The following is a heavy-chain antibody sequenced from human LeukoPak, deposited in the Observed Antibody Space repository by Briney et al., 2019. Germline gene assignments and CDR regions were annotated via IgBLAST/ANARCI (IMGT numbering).Heavy chain of an antibody. CDR2: ISAYNGDT. J-gene: IGHJ6*03. CDR3: AKTTVTSEEYFYYYMDV. Sequence: ASVRVSCKASGYTFTHHGITWVRQAPGQGLEWMAWISAYNGDTNYAQKFQGRVTLTTDTSTSTAYMELRSLRSDDTAVYYCAKTTVTSEEYFYYYMDVWGKGTTVTVSS. D-gene: IGHD4-17*01. CDR1: GYTFTHHG. V-gene: IGHV1-18*01.